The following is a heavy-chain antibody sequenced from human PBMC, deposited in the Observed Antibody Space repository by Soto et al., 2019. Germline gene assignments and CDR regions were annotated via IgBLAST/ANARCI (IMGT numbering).Heavy chain of an antibody. V-gene: IGHV1-3*01. CDR2: INAGNGNT. Sequence: QVPLVQSGAEVKKPGASVKVSCKASGYTFTSYAMHWVRQAPGQRLEWMGWINAGNGNTKYSQKFQGRVTITRDTSASTAYMELSSLRSEDTAVYYCARGRLRFLEWLLEQKYYFDYWGQGTLVTVSS. CDR3: ARGRLRFLEWLLEQKYYFDY. J-gene: IGHJ4*02. CDR1: GYTFTSYA. D-gene: IGHD3-3*01.